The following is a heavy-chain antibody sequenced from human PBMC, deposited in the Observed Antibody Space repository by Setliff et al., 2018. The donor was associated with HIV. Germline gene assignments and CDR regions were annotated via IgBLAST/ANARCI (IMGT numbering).Heavy chain of an antibody. D-gene: IGHD2-2*01. V-gene: IGHV1-69*06. CDR3: ARDHQTMLWLDY. J-gene: IGHJ4*02. CDR2: IIPTFTRA. CDR1: GGTFGRFG. Sequence: GASVKVSCKASGGTFGRFGISWVRQAPGQGLEWMGGIIPTFTRANYAQKFQARVTLTADMSTNTAYMELRSLTSEDTAVYYCARDHQTMLWLDYWGQGTLVTVSS.